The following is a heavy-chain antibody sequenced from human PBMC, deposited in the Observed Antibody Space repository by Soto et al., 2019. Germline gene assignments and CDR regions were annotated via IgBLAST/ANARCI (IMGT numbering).Heavy chain of an antibody. CDR2: INRSGST. Sequence: QVQLQQWGAGLLKPSETLSLTCAVYGGSFSGYYWSWIRQPPGKGLEWIGEINRSGSTNYNPSLKSRVTISVDTSKNQFSLKLSSVTAADTAVYYCARGVAAAGMGFYYYGMDVWGQGTTVTVSS. V-gene: IGHV4-34*01. CDR1: GGSFSGYY. D-gene: IGHD6-13*01. J-gene: IGHJ6*02. CDR3: ARGVAAAGMGFYYYGMDV.